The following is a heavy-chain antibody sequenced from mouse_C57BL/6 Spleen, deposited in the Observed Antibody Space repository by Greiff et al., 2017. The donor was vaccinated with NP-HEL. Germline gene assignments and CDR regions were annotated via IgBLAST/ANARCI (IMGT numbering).Heavy chain of an antibody. Sequence: EVKLVESGGGLVKPGGSLKLSCAASGFTFSSYAMSWVRQTPEKRLEWVATISDGGSYTYYPDNVKGRFTLSRDNAKNNLYLQMSHLKSEDTAMYYCARAYYYGSSYFDYWGQGTTLTVSS. CDR2: ISDGGSYT. V-gene: IGHV5-4*03. J-gene: IGHJ2*01. D-gene: IGHD1-1*01. CDR1: GFTFSSYA. CDR3: ARAYYYGSSYFDY.